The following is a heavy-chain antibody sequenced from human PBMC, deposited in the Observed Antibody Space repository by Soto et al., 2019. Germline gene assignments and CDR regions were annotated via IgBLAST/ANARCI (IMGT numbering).Heavy chain of an antibody. V-gene: IGHV1-3*01. CDR2: INAGNGNT. J-gene: IGHJ6*02. D-gene: IGHD5-18*01. CDR1: GYPFTSYA. Sequence: GXAVKVACKASGYPFTSYAMHWVRQAPGQRLEWMGWINAGNGNTKYSQKFQGRVTITRDTSASTAYMELSSLRSEDTAVYYCAREEVDKAMVRYYYYGMDVWGQGTTVTVSS. CDR3: AREEVDKAMVRYYYYGMDV.